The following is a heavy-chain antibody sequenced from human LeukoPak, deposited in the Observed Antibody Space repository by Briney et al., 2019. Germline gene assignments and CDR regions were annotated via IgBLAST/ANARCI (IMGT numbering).Heavy chain of an antibody. D-gene: IGHD1-26*01. CDR1: GGSISSYY. CDR2: IYYSGST. Sequence: SETLSFTCTVSGGSISSYYWSWIRQPPGKGLEWIGYIYYSGSTNYNPSLKSRVTISVDTSKNQFSLKLTSVTAADTAMYYCTGGPSGSYGQTLYWGQGTLVTVSS. V-gene: IGHV4-59*01. CDR3: TGGPSGSYGQTLY. J-gene: IGHJ4*01.